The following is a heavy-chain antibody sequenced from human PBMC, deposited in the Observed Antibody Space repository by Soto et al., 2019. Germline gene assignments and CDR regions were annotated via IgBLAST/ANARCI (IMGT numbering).Heavy chain of an antibody. CDR3: ARDAGYCSGGSCSNWFDP. J-gene: IGHJ5*02. Sequence: SVKVSCKASGGTFSIYAISWVRQSPVQGREWMGGIIPIFGTANYAQKFQGRVTITADESTSTAYMELSSLRSEDTAVYYCARDAGYCSGGSCSNWFDPWGQGTLVTVSS. V-gene: IGHV1-69*13. CDR2: IIPIFGTA. D-gene: IGHD2-15*01. CDR1: GGTFSIYA.